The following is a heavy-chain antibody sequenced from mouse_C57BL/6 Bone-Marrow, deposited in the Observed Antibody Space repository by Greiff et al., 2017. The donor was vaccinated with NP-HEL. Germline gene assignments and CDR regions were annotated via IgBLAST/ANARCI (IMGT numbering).Heavy chain of an antibody. V-gene: IGHV7-1*01. CDR1: GFTFSDFY. CDR2: SRNKANDYTT. CDR3: ARDAYGSSYAGYFDV. Sequence: EVKLMESGGGLVQSGRSLRLSCATSGFTFSDFYMEWVRQAPGKGLEWIAASRNKANDYTTEYSASVKGRFIVSRDTSKSILYLQMNALRAEDTAIYYCARDAYGSSYAGYFDVWGTGTTVTVSS. D-gene: IGHD1-1*01. J-gene: IGHJ1*03.